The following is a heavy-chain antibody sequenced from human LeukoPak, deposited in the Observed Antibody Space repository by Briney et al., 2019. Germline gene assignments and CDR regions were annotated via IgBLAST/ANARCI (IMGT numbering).Heavy chain of an antibody. CDR2: ISYDGSNK. J-gene: IGHJ4*02. CDR3: AKRGYGLDY. CDR1: GFTFSSYD. Sequence: PGGSLRLSCAASGFTFSSYDMHWVRQAPGKGLEWVAVISYDGSNKYYADSVKGRFTISRDNSKNTLYLQMNSLRAEDTAVYYCAKRGYGLDYWGQGTLVTVSS. V-gene: IGHV3-30*18. D-gene: IGHD5-18*01.